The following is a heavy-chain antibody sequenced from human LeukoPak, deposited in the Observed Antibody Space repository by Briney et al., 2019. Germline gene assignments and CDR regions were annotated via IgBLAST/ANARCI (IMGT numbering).Heavy chain of an antibody. D-gene: IGHD3-22*01. CDR2: ISDSGASA. CDR3: AKSIGYYPD. CDR1: GLTSTNYD. V-gene: IGHV3-23*01. J-gene: IGHJ1*01. Sequence: PGGSLRLSCAASGLTSTNYDMSWVRQGPGKGLEWVSTISDSGASAYYADSVKGRFTVSRDRSKSTLFLQMNSLRAEDTAMYYCAKSIGYYPDWGQGTLVTVSS.